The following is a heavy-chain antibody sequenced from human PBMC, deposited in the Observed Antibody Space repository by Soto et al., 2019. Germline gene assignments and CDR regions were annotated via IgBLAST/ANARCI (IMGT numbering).Heavy chain of an antibody. J-gene: IGHJ6*02. Sequence: QVQLVQSGAELKKPGASVKVSCKASGFTFSAYYIYWVRQAPGHGLEWIGWINPNSGGTNNAQKFQSRVTMTRDTSTSTVYMELSALIPDDTAVYYCARSLLDEYSSSWRSAYYGMDVWGQGTTVTVSS. D-gene: IGHD6-13*01. CDR1: GFTFSAYY. V-gene: IGHV1-2*02. CDR3: ARSLLDEYSSSWRSAYYGMDV. CDR2: INPNSGGT.